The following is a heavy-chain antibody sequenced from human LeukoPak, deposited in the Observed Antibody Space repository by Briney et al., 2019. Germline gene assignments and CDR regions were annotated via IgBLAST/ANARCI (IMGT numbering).Heavy chain of an antibody. CDR2: IYYSGST. CDR1: GGSITSSSYC. D-gene: IGHD5-12*01. J-gene: IGHJ6*03. Sequence: SETLSLTCTVSGGSITSSSYCWGWIRQPPGKGLEWIGNIYYSGSTYYSPSLKSRVTISVDTSKNQFSLKLSSVTAADTAVYYCARSGYDYYYYYYMDVWAKGPRSPSP. CDR3: ARSGYDYYYYYYMDV. V-gene: IGHV4-39*07.